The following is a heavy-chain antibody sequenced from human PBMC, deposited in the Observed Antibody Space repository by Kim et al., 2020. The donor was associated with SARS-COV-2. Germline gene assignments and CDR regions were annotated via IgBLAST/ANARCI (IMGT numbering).Heavy chain of an antibody. V-gene: IGHV3-33*01. CDR3: ARDRSYLLWFGEDHIARDYYYYGMDV. CDR1: GFTFSSYG. J-gene: IGHJ6*02. CDR2: IWYDGSNK. D-gene: IGHD3-10*01. Sequence: GGSLRLSCAASGFTFSSYGMPWVRQAPGKGLEWVAVIWYDGSNKYYADSVKGRFTISRDNSKNTLYLQMNSLRAEDTAVYYCARDRSYLLWFGEDHIARDYYYYGMDVWGQGTTVTVSS.